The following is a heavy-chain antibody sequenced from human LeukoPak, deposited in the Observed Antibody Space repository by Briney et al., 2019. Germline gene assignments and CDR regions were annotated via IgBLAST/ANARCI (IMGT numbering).Heavy chain of an antibody. CDR1: GGSISSSSYY. Sequence: SETLSLTCTVSGGSISSSSYYWGWIRQPPGKGLGWIGNIYYSGSAYYTPSLKSRVTISVDTSKNQFSLQLSSVTAADTAVYYCARDANQGLAIPYYFDYWGQGTLVTVSS. CDR2: IYYSGSA. CDR3: ARDANQGLAIPYYFDY. J-gene: IGHJ4*02. V-gene: IGHV4-39*02.